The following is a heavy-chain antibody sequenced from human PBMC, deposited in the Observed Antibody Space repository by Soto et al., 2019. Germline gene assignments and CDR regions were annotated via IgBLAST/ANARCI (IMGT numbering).Heavy chain of an antibody. J-gene: IGHJ5*02. CDR2: ISSSGNTT. Sequence: QVQLVESGGGLVKPGGSLRLSCAASGFTFSDYYMSWIRQAPGKGLEWVSYISSSGNTTYYGDSVKGRFTISRDNAKNTLFLQMNILRVEDTATYFCSKWSGFGDAWGQGTLVTVSS. CDR3: SKWSGFGDA. D-gene: IGHD2-15*01. V-gene: IGHV3-11*01. CDR1: GFTFSDYY.